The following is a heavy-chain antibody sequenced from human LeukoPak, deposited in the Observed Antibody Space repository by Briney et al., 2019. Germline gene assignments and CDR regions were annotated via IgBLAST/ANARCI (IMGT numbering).Heavy chain of an antibody. J-gene: IGHJ4*02. CDR3: ARDAYYDFWSGYPRYFDY. CDR2: IKQDGSEE. D-gene: IGHD3-3*01. V-gene: IGHV3-7*01. CDR1: GFTVSSNY. Sequence: PGGSLRLSCAASGFTVSSNYMSWVRQAPGKGLEWVANIKQDGSEEYYVDSVKGRFTISTDNAKNSLYLQMNSLRAEDTAVYYCARDAYYDFWSGYPRYFDYWGQGTLVTVSS.